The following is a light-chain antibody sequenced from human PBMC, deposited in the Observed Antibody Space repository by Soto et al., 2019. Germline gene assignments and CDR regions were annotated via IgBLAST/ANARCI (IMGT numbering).Light chain of an antibody. CDR1: SRDVGAYNY. V-gene: IGLV2-8*01. CDR3: SSWTSSVPYV. CDR2: EVS. Sequence: QSALTQPPSASGSPGQSVTISCTGTSRDVGAYNYVSWYQQRPGKAPKLIIYEVSNRPSGVPDRFSASKSGNTASLTVSGLQAEEEADYYCSSWTSSVPYVFGSGTKLTVL. J-gene: IGLJ1*01.